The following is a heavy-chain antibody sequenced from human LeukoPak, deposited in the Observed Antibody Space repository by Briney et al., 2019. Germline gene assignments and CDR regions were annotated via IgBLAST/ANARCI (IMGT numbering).Heavy chain of an antibody. CDR1: GFTFSSYA. Sequence: GGSLRLSCAASGFTFSSYAMSWVRQAPGKGLEWVGRIKSKTDGGTTDYAAPVKGRFTISRDDSKNTLYLQMNSLKTEDTAVYYCTCFSSGRGCFWGQGTLVTVSS. CDR2: IKSKTDGGTT. J-gene: IGHJ4*02. V-gene: IGHV3-15*01. D-gene: IGHD6-19*01. CDR3: TCFSSGRGCF.